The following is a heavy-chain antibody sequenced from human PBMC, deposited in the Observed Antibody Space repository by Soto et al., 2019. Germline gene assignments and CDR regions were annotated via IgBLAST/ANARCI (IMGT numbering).Heavy chain of an antibody. Sequence: GGSLRLSCAASGFTFSSYAMHWVRQAPGKGLEYVSAISSNGGSTYYANSVKGRFTISRDNSKNTLYLQMGSLRAEDMAVYYCARDIVFKGYDFWSGYSDYWGQGTPVTVSS. CDR3: ARDIVFKGYDFWSGYSDY. CDR2: ISSNGGST. CDR1: GFTFSSYA. J-gene: IGHJ4*02. V-gene: IGHV3-64*01. D-gene: IGHD3-3*01.